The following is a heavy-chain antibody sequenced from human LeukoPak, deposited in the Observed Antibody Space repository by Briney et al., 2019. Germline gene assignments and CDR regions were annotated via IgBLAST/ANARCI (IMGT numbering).Heavy chain of an antibody. V-gene: IGHV4-39*01. J-gene: IGHJ4*02. Sequence: SETLSLTCTVSGGSISSSSYYWGWIRQPPGKGQEWIGSIYYSGSTYYNPSLKSRVTISVDTSKNQFSLKLSSVTAADTAVYYCARPIRGYSGYDYDYWGQGTLVTVSS. CDR2: IYYSGST. D-gene: IGHD5-12*01. CDR1: GGSISSSSYY. CDR3: ARPIRGYSGYDYDY.